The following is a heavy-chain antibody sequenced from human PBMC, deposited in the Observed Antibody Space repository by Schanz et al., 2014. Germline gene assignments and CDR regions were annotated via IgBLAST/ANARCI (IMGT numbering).Heavy chain of an antibody. Sequence: QVQLVESGGGVVQPGGSLRLSCAASRFTFSTYGMHWVRQSPGKGLEWVAFIRYDGSNKYYADSVKGRFTISRDNSKNPLDLQMNSLRAEDTAVYYCAKGTSGSYDTNFAYWGPGTLVTVSS. V-gene: IGHV3-30*02. J-gene: IGHJ4*02. CDR3: AKGTSGSYDTNFAY. CDR2: IRYDGSNK. CDR1: RFTFSTYG. D-gene: IGHD1-26*01.